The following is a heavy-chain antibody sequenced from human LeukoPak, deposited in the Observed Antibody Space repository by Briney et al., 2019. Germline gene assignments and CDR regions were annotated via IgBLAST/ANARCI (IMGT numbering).Heavy chain of an antibody. CDR3: AKDLRVEPLEGFDY. Sequence: GRSLRLSCAASGFTFSSYAMSWVRQAPGKGLEWVSAISGSGGSTYYADSVKGRFTISRDNSKNTLYLQMSSLRAEDTAVYYCAKDLRVEPLEGFDYWGQGTLVTVSS. D-gene: IGHD1-26*01. V-gene: IGHV3-23*01. J-gene: IGHJ4*02. CDR2: ISGSGGST. CDR1: GFTFSSYA.